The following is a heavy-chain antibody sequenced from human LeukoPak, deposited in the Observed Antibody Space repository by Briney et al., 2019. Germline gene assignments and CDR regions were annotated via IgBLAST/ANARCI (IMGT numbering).Heavy chain of an antibody. Sequence: GGSLRLSCAASGFTFSNYGIHWVRQAPGKGLEWVAFIWSDGSNKYYADSVKGRFTISRDNSKNTLYLQMNGLRAEGTAVYYCAKGNSSNWYNYWGQGTLVTVSS. CDR1: GFTFSNYG. CDR2: IWSDGSNK. CDR3: AKGNSSNWYNY. J-gene: IGHJ4*02. D-gene: IGHD6-13*01. V-gene: IGHV3-30*02.